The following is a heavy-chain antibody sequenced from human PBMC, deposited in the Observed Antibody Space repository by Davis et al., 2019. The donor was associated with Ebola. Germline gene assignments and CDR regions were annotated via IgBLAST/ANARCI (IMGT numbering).Heavy chain of an antibody. V-gene: IGHV3-7*04. CDR1: GFTFSSYW. J-gene: IGHJ5*02. Sequence: PGGSLRLSCAASGFTFSSYWMSWVRQAPGKGLEWVANIKQDGSEKYYVDSVKGRFTISRDNAKNSLFLQMNSLRVDDTAIYYCAKDSGWQMSPWGQGTLVTVSS. D-gene: IGHD6-19*01. CDR2: IKQDGSEK. CDR3: AKDSGWQMSP.